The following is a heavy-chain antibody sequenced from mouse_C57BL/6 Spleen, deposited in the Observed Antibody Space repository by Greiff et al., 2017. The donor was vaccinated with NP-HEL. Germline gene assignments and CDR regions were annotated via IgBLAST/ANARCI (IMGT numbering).Heavy chain of an antibody. D-gene: IGHD1-1*01. J-gene: IGHJ4*01. CDR2: ISSGSSTI. Sequence: EVQLVESGGGLVKPGGSLKLSCAASGFTFSDYGMHWVRQAPEKGLEWVAYISSGSSTIYYADTVKGRFTISRDNAKNTLFLQMTSLRSEDTAMYYCARPFITTAYYAMDYWGQGTSVTVSS. CDR3: ARPFITTAYYAMDY. CDR1: GFTFSDYG. V-gene: IGHV5-17*01.